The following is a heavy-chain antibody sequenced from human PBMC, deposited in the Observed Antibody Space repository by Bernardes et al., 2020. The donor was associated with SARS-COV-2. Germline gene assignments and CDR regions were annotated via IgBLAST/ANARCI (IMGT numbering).Heavy chain of an antibody. CDR2: IWYDGSNT. CDR1: GFTFSGFG. J-gene: IGHJ6*02. V-gene: IGHV3-33*01. D-gene: IGHD3-16*01. CDR3: ARARISLGDSNSYHYRYGMDI. Sequence: GGTLRVWCAASGFTFSGFGIHWVRQAPGKGLEWVAVIWYDGSNTFYVDSVKGRFTISRDKSKNSVYLQMDNLGVEDTAIYYCARARISLGDSNSYHYRYGMDIWGQGTTVTVSS.